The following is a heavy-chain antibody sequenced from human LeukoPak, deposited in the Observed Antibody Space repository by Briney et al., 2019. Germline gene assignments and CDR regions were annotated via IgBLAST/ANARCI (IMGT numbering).Heavy chain of an antibody. CDR1: GYTFTSYG. Sequence: ASVKVSCKASGYTFTSYGISWVRQAPGQGLEWMGWISAYNGNTNYAQKLQGRVTMTTDTSTSTAYMELRSLRSDDTAMYYCARDSSSPYYYYGMDVWGQGTTVTVSS. D-gene: IGHD6-6*01. J-gene: IGHJ6*02. CDR2: ISAYNGNT. V-gene: IGHV1-18*01. CDR3: ARDSSSPYYYYGMDV.